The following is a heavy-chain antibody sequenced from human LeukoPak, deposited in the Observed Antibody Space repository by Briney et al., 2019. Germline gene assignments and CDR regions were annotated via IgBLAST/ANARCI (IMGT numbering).Heavy chain of an antibody. CDR1: GFTFGSHW. D-gene: IGHD1-14*01. V-gene: IGHV3-74*03. CDR2: ISSDGSTT. CDR3: ARVIPNRRGLDV. J-gene: IGHJ6*02. Sequence: PGGSLRLSCAASGFTFGSHWMQWVRQAPGKGLVWVSGISSDGSTTKYAVSVKGRFTISRDNAKNTLFLQMNSLRAEDTALYYCARVIPNRRGLDVWGQGTTVTVSS.